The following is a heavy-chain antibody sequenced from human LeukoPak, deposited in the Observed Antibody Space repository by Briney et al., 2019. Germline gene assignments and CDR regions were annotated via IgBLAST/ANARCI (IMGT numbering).Heavy chain of an antibody. CDR3: ASSPRIVGRLDYYYYMDV. CDR2: IIPMFGSA. V-gene: IGHV1-69*05. CDR1: GLTLSTYA. D-gene: IGHD6-6*01. Sequence: ASVTVSCTASGLTLSTYAISWVRQAPGQGLEWMGGIIPMFGSANYAQKFQDRVTITTDESTTIAYMELSSLRSEDTAVYYCASSPRIVGRLDYYYYMDVWGKGTTVTVSS. J-gene: IGHJ6*03.